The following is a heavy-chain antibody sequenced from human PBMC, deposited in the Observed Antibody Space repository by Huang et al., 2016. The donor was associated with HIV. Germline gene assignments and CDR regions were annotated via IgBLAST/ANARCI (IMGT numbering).Heavy chain of an antibody. CDR1: GYTFPDSK. CDR3: ARDWSFGSSTSPAD. J-gene: IGHJ4*02. D-gene: IGHD6-6*01. V-gene: IGHV1-2*02. CDR2: NNPKGGGT. Sequence: QVQLVQSGAEVKNPGASVRVACKASGYTFPDSKIHWVRQAPGQGLEWMVWNNPKGGGTRYAQRFQGRVTMTRDTTSSTVQMDLRRIQSDDTAVYFCARDWSFGSSTSPADWGQGTLVTVSS.